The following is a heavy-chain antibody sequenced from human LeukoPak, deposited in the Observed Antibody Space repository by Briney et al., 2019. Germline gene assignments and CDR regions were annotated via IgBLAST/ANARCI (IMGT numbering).Heavy chain of an antibody. D-gene: IGHD6-6*01. CDR3: AKDLEQLAHLALSYFDY. Sequence: GSLRLSCAASGFTFSSYAMSWVRQAPGKGLEWVSAISGSGGSTYYADSVKGRFTISRDNSKNTLYLQMNSLRAEDTAVYYCAKDLEQLAHLALSYFDYWGQGTLVTVSS. J-gene: IGHJ4*02. V-gene: IGHV3-23*01. CDR2: ISGSGGST. CDR1: GFTFSSYA.